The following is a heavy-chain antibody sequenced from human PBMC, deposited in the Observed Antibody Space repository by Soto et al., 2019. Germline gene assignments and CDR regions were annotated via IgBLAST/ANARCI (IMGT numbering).Heavy chain of an antibody. D-gene: IGHD3-16*02. V-gene: IGHV1-18*04. CDR1: GYTFTNYD. Sequence: ASVKVSCKASGYTFTNYDINWVRQAPGQGLEWMGWISAYNGNTNYAQKVQGRVTMTTDTSTTTAYMELRSLRSDDTAVYYCARGHSRGSYRWDTFDIWGQGTMVTVSS. J-gene: IGHJ3*02. CDR2: ISAYNGNT. CDR3: ARGHSRGSYRWDTFDI.